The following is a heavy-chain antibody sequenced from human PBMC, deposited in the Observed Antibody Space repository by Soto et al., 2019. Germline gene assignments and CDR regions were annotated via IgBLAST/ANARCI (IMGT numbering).Heavy chain of an antibody. J-gene: IGHJ2*01. CDR3: ARKHYYDSLSWYFDL. D-gene: IGHD3-22*01. CDR2: IYYSGST. V-gene: IGHV4-39*01. CDR1: GGSISSSSYY. Sequence: PSETLSLTCTVSGGSISSSSYYWGWIRQPPGKGLEWIGSIYYSGSTYYNPSLKSRVTISVDTSKNQFSLKLSSVTAADTAVYYCARKHYYDSLSWYFDLWGRGTLVTVSS.